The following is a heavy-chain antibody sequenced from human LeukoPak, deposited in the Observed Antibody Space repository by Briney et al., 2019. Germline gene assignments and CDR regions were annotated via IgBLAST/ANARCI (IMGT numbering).Heavy chain of an antibody. CDR2: TYYRSKWYN. Sequence: SQTPSLTCAISGDSISGNGAAWNWIRQSPSRGLEWLGRTYYRSKWYNDYALSVKSRITIDPDTSKNQFSLQLNSVTPEDTAVYYCARGPRITTFGVVIHWFDPWGQGTLVTVSS. D-gene: IGHD3-3*01. CDR1: GDSISGNGAA. CDR3: ARGPRITTFGVVIHWFDP. J-gene: IGHJ5*02. V-gene: IGHV6-1*01.